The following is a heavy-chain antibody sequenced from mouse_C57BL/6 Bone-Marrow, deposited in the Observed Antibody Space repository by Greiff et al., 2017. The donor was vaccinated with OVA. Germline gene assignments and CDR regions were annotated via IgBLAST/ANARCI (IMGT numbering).Heavy chain of an antibody. D-gene: IGHD1-1*01. CDR2: IWSGGST. CDR1: GFSFTSYG. J-gene: IGHJ4*01. Sequence: QVQLQESGPGLVQPSQSLSITCTVSGFSFTSYGVHWVRQPPGKGLEWLGVIWSGGSTDYNAAFISRLSISKDNSKSQVFCKMNSLQADDTAIYYRAKRDYYGSDAMDYWGQGTSVTVSS. CDR3: AKRDYYGSDAMDY. V-gene: IGHV2-4*01.